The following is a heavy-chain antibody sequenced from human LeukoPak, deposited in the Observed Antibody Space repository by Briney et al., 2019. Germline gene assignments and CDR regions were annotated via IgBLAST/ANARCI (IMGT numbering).Heavy chain of an antibody. CDR1: GFTFSSYG. CDR2: ISYDGSNK. V-gene: IGHV3-30*18. CDR3: AKDRMTTDYFDY. D-gene: IGHD4-11*01. J-gene: IGHJ4*02. Sequence: PGGSLRLSCAASGFTFSSYGMHWLRQAPGKGLEWVAVISYDGSNKYYADSVKGRFTIYRDNSKNTLYLQMNSLRAEDTAVYYCAKDRMTTDYFDYWGQGTLVTVSS.